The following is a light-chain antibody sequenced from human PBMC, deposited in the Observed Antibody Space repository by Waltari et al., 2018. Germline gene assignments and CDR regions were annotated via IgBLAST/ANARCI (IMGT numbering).Light chain of an antibody. CDR3: MQTLQNPPT. CDR1: QSLLHSNGNTY. J-gene: IGKJ1*01. V-gene: IGKV2D-29*02. Sequence: DIVMTQTPLSLPVIPGEPASMSCRSNQSLLHSNGNTYLYWYLQKPGQSPRLLIYKVSNRFSGVPDRFSASGSGTDFTLKISRVEAEDVGIYYCMQTLQNPPTFGRGTKVEIK. CDR2: KVS.